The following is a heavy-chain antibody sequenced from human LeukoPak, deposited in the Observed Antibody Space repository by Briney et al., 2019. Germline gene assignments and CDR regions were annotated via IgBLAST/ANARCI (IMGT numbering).Heavy chain of an antibody. V-gene: IGHV3-74*01. Sequence: PGGSLRLSCAASGFTFSSYWMHWVRQALGKGLVWVSRINSDGSSTSYADSVKGRFTISRDNAKNTLYLQMNSLRAEDTAVYYCARGDIVVVPAAIATSDYYGMDVWGQGTTVTVSS. D-gene: IGHD2-2*01. CDR3: ARGDIVVVPAAIATSDYYGMDV. J-gene: IGHJ6*02. CDR1: GFTFSSYW. CDR2: INSDGSST.